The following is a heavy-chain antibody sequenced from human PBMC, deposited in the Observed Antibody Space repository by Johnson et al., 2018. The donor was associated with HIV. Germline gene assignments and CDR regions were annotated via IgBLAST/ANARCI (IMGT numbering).Heavy chain of an antibody. V-gene: IGHV3-30*02. CDR3: TTESGYSGYDLQLGAFDI. D-gene: IGHD5-12*01. Sequence: QVLLVESGGGVVQPGGSLRLSCATSGFTFSYYGLHWVRQAPGVGLEWVAFTRYDGSDEFYADSVKGRFTISRDTSKNTLYLQMNSLKTEDTAVYYCTTESGYSGYDLQLGAFDIWGQGTMVTVSS. CDR1: GFTFSYYG. J-gene: IGHJ3*02. CDR2: TRYDGSDE.